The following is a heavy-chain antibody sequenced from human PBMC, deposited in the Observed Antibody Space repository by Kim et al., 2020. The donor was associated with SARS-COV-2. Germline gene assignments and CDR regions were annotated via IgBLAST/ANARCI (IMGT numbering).Heavy chain of an antibody. V-gene: IGHV3-49*04. CDR3: TRGSCSSTSCYHRNWFDP. CDR1: GFTFGDYA. CDR2: IRSKAYGGTT. J-gene: IGHJ5*02. Sequence: GGSLRLSCTASGFTFGDYAMSWVRQAPGKGLEWVGFIRSKAYGGTTEYAASVKGRFTISRDDSKSIAYLQMNSLKTEDTAVYYCTRGSCSSTSCYHRNWFDPWGQGTLVTVSS. D-gene: IGHD2-2*01.